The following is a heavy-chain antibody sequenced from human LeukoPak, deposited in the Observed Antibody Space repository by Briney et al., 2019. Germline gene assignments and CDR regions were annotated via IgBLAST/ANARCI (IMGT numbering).Heavy chain of an antibody. CDR2: VYYIGNT. D-gene: IGHD2-21*02. Sequence: SETLSLTCTVSGGSISSGDYYWSWIRQPPGKGLEWIGYVYYIGNTFYNPPLKSRVTISVDTSKNQFSLKLSSVTAADTAVYYCASAYCGGDCTPYWYFDLWGRGTLVTVSS. J-gene: IGHJ2*01. CDR3: ASAYCGGDCTPYWYFDL. CDR1: GGSISSGDYY. V-gene: IGHV4-30-4*01.